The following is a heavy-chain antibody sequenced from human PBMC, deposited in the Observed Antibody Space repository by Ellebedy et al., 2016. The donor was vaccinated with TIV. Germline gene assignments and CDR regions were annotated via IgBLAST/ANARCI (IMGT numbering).Heavy chain of an antibody. D-gene: IGHD4-17*01. CDR3: ARDKNYGDYNWFDP. V-gene: IGHV3-11*01. Sequence: GGSLRLSCAASGFTFSDYYMSWIRQAPGKGLEWVSYISSSGSTIYYADSVKGRFTISRDNAKNSLYLQMHSLRAEDTAVYYCARDKNYGDYNWFDPWGQGTLVTVSS. J-gene: IGHJ5*02. CDR2: ISSSGSTI. CDR1: GFTFSDYY.